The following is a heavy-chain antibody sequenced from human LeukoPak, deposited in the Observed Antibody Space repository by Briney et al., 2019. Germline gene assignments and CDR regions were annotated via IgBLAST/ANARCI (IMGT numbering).Heavy chain of an antibody. CDR1: GGSVSSDNW. D-gene: IGHD3-9*01. CDR3: AKAGVWLPAV. J-gene: IGHJ4*02. CDR2: IHHSGNT. Sequence: SETLSLTCAVSGGSVSSDNWWSWVRPPPGKGLEWIGEIHHSGNTNYSPSLKSRVTISLDKSRIQFSLKLNSVTAADTAVYYCAKAGVWLPAVWGQGTLVTVSS. V-gene: IGHV4-4*02.